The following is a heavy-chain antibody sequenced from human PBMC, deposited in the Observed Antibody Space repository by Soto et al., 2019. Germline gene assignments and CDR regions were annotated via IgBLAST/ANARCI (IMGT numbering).Heavy chain of an antibody. J-gene: IGHJ4*02. V-gene: IGHV4-39*01. CDR3: ARRRQQLVQDY. Sequence: LSLTCTVSGGSISSSSYYWGWIRQPPGKGLEWIGSIYYSGSTYYNPSPKSRVTISVDTSKNQFSLKLSSVTAADTAVYYCARRRQQLVQDYWGQGTLVTVSS. CDR2: IYYSGST. D-gene: IGHD6-13*01. CDR1: GGSISSSSYY.